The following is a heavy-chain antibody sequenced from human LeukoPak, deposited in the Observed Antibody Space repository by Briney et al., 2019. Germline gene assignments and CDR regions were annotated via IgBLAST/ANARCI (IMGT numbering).Heavy chain of an antibody. CDR1: GGSFSGYY. J-gene: IGHJ4*02. CDR2: IYTSGST. Sequence: SETLSLTCAVYGGSFSGYYWSWIRQPPGKGLEWIGRIYTSGSTNYNPSLKSRVTMSVDTSKNQFSLKLSSVTAADTAVYYCAREVAAAGTRVLDYWGQGTLVTVSS. CDR3: AREVAAAGTRVLDY. D-gene: IGHD6-13*01. V-gene: IGHV4-59*10.